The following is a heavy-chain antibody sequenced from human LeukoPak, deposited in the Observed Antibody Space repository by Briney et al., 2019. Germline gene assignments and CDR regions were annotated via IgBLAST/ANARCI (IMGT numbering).Heavy chain of an antibody. J-gene: IGHJ4*02. D-gene: IGHD3-10*01. CDR1: GFTFSSYS. Sequence: PGGSLRLSCAASGFTFSSYSMNWVRQAPGKGLEWVSYISSSSSTIYYADSVKGQFTISRDNAKNSLYLQMNSLRAEDTAVYDCAKYYYGSGSPGYWGQGTLVTVSS. CDR3: AKYYYGSGSPGY. CDR2: ISSSSSTI. V-gene: IGHV3-48*01.